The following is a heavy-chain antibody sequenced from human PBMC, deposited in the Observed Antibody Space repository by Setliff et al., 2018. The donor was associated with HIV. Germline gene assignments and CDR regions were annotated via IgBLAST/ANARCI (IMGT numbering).Heavy chain of an antibody. J-gene: IGHJ6*03. CDR1: GGSIGTYY. Sequence: TLSLTCTIFGGSIGTYYWTWIRQTPGKGLQWIGYISYSGTTDYNPSLKSRVTISLDKSENQLPLRLTSVTAADTAVYYCARGYPGIAVAGLSYYYYYMDVWGKGTTVTVSS. CDR2: ISYSGTT. D-gene: IGHD6-19*01. V-gene: IGHV4-59*01. CDR3: ARGYPGIAVAGLSYYYYYMDV.